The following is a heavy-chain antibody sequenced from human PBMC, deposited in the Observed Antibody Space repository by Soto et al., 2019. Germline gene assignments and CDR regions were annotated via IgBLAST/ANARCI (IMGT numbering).Heavy chain of an antibody. CDR3: ASEQLVGGDAFDI. CDR2: IWYDGSNK. J-gene: IGHJ3*02. Sequence: PGGSLRLSCAASGFTFSSYGMHWVRQAPGKGLEWVAVIWYDGSNKYYADSVKGRFTISRDNSKNTLYLQMNSLRAEDTAVYYCASEQLVGGDAFDIWGQGTMVTVSS. CDR1: GFTFSSYG. V-gene: IGHV3-33*01. D-gene: IGHD6-6*01.